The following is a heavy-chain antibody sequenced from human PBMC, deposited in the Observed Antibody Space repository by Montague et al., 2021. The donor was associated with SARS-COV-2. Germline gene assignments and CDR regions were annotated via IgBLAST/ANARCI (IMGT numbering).Heavy chain of an antibody. CDR3: AKAITYYHRYGYAFHI. CDR2: ISFSGDST. Sequence: SLRLSCAASGFTFSSYAMSWVRQAPGKGLEWVSGISFSGDSTHYADSVKGWFTISRDNSKNTLYLQMNSLRAEDTAVYYCAKAITYYHRYGYAFHIWGQGTMVTVSS. CDR1: GFTFSSYA. D-gene: IGHD3-10*01. J-gene: IGHJ3*02. V-gene: IGHV3-23*01.